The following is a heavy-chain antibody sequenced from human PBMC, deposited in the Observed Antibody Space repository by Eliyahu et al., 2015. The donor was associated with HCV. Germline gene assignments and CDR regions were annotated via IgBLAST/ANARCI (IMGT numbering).Heavy chain of an antibody. CDR1: GGXISSSSYY. CDR3: YSYCSSTSCYAPQGEVPTYYYYGMDV. D-gene: IGHD2-2*01. V-gene: IGHV4-39*01. J-gene: IGHJ6*02. Sequence: QLQLQESGPGLVKPSETLSLXCTXSGGXISSSSYYWGWIRQPPGKGLEWIGSIYYSGSTSYNPSPKSRVTISVDTSKNQFSLKLSSVTAADTAVYYSYSYCSSTSCYAPQGEVPTYYYYGMDVWGQGTTVTVSS. CDR2: IYYSGST.